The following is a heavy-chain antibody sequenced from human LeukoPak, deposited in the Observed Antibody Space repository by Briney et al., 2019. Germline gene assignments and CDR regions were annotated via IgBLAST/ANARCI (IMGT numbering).Heavy chain of an antibody. CDR3: ARLAGAVDGSRIFFDY. J-gene: IGHJ4*02. D-gene: IGHD3-3*02. CDR2: IYSGYSDT. V-gene: IGHV5-51*01. CDR1: GYSFTSYW. Sequence: PGESLKICCKGSGYSFTSYWSCWVRQMPGKGLEWMGIIYSGYSDTRYSPSFQGQVTISADKSNNTAYLQWSRLKALNTAMSYCARLAGAVDGSRIFFDYWGQGTLVTVSS.